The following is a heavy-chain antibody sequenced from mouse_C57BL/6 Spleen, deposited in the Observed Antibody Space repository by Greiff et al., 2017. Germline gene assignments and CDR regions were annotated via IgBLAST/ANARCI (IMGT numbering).Heavy chain of an antibody. J-gene: IGHJ2*01. D-gene: IGHD4-1*01. Sequence: DVKLQESGPGLVKPSQSLSLTCSVTGYSITSGYYWNWIRQFPGNKLEWMGYISYDGSNNYNPSLKNRISITRDPSKNQFFLKLNSVTTEDTATYYCATNNWLYYFDYWGQGTTLTVSS. V-gene: IGHV3-6*01. CDR1: GYSITSGYY. CDR2: ISYDGSN. CDR3: ATNNWLYYFDY.